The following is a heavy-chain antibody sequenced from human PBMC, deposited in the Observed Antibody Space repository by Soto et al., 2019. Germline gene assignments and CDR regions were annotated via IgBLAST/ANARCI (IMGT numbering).Heavy chain of an antibody. J-gene: IGHJ6*02. D-gene: IGHD2-21*01. Sequence: SVKVSCKASGGTFSSYAISWVRQAPGQGLEWMGGIIPIFGTANYAQKFQGRVTITADESTSTAYMELSSLRSEDTAVYYCARRLKAVWCEVGADYFYYGMDVWGQGTTVTVSS. CDR3: ARRLKAVWCEVGADYFYYGMDV. V-gene: IGHV1-69*13. CDR2: IIPIFGTA. CDR1: GGTFSSYA.